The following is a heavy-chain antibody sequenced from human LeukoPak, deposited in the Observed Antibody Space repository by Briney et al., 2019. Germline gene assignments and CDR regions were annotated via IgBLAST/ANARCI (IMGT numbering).Heavy chain of an antibody. V-gene: IGHV1-2*04. CDR2: INPNSGGT. J-gene: IGHJ3*02. CDR3: ARVALRSSGFDAFDI. D-gene: IGHD3-22*01. Sequence: VKVSCKASGYTFTDYYMHWVRQAPGQGLEWMGWINPNSGGTNYAQKFQGWVTMTRDTSISTVYMELSRLRSDDTAVYYCARVALRSSGFDAFDIWGQGTMVTVSS. CDR1: GYTFTDYY.